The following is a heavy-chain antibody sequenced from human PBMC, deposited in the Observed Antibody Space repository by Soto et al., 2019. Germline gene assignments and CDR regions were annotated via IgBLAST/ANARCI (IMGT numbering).Heavy chain of an antibody. D-gene: IGHD3-3*01. Sequence: PSETLSLSCTVSVYSVSSGHYWGWIRQSPGKGLEWIGSFHPSGSTYDDGSTYYNPSLESRVTISVDKSKKEFSLKLRSVSAADTAVYYCAPTWASYDFWEVWDQGTTVT. CDR3: APTWASYDFWEV. V-gene: IGHV4-38-2*02. CDR2: FHPSGSTYDDGST. J-gene: IGHJ6*02. CDR1: VYSVSSGHY.